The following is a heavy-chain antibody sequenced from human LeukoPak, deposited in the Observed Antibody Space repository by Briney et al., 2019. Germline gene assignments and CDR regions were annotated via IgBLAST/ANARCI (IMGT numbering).Heavy chain of an antibody. CDR2: INSDGSST. Sequence: GGSLRPSCAASGFTFSSYWMHWVRQAPGKGLVWVSRINSDGSSTSYADSVKGRFTISRDNAKNTLYLQMNSLRAEDTAVYCCARRGIAVAGLQVNAFDIWGQGTMVTVSS. V-gene: IGHV3-74*01. J-gene: IGHJ3*02. CDR1: GFTFSSYW. CDR3: ARRGIAVAGLQVNAFDI. D-gene: IGHD6-19*01.